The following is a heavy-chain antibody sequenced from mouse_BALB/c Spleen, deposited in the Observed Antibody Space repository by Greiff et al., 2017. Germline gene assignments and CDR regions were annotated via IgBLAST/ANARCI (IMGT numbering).Heavy chain of an antibody. D-gene: IGHD2-14*01. CDR1: GYAFTNYL. J-gene: IGHJ3*01. CDR3: ARSGRYDVTWFAY. V-gene: IGHV1-54*01. CDR2: INPGSGGT. Sequence: VQLQQSGAELVRPGTSVKVSCKASGYAFTNYLIEWVKQRPGQGLEWIGVINPGSGGTNYNEKFKGKATLTADKSSSTAYMQLSSLTSDDSAVYFCARSGRYDVTWFAYWGQGTLVTVSA.